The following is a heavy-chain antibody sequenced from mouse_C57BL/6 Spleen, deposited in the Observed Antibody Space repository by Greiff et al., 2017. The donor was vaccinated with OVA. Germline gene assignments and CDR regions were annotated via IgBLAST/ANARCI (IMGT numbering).Heavy chain of an antibody. CDR2: IYPRSGNT. D-gene: IGHD1-1*01. J-gene: IGHJ2*01. CDR1: GYTFTSYG. V-gene: IGHV1-81*01. Sequence: QVQLQQSGAELARPGASVKLSCKASGYTFTSYGISWVKQRTGQGLEWIGEIYPRSGNTYYNEKFKGKATLTADKSSSTAYMGLRSLPSEDAAVYFCAGGYGSSAYFDYWGQGTTLTVSS. CDR3: AGGYGSSAYFDY.